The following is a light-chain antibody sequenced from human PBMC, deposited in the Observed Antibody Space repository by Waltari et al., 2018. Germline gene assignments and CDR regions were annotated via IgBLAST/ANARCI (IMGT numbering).Light chain of an antibody. Sequence: QSALTQPASVAGSPGQAITISCTGTSSDVGVYDYVPWYQQHPGKAPNLMIYDINNRPSGVSNRFSGSKSGDTASLTISGLQAEDEADYYCSSYTKSGTQVFGTGTEVTVL. J-gene: IGLJ1*01. CDR1: SSDVGVYDY. CDR3: SSYTKSGTQV. CDR2: DIN. V-gene: IGLV2-14*03.